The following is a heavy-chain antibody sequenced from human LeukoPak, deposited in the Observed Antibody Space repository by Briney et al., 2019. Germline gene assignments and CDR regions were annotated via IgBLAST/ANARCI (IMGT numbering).Heavy chain of an antibody. CDR2: IYYSGST. D-gene: IGHD5-12*01. V-gene: IGHV4-59*01. CDR3: ARSIVATKELYY. J-gene: IGHJ4*02. CDR1: GGSISSYY. Sequence: SQTLSLTCTVSGGSISSYYWSWLRQPPGKGLEWIGYIYYSGSTNYNPSLKSRVTISVDTSKNQFSLKLSSVTAADTAVYYCARSIVATKELYYWGQGTLVTISS.